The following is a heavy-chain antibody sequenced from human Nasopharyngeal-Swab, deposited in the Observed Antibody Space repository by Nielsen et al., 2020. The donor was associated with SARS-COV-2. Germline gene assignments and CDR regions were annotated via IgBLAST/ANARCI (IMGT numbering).Heavy chain of an antibody. CDR3: AKAIVVVPAAMGGYYYYGMDV. CDR2: ISGSGGST. Sequence: GESLKISCAASGFTFSSYAMSWVRQAPGKGLEWVSAISGSGGSTYYADSVKGRFTISRDNSKNTLYLQMNSLRAEDTAVYYCAKAIVVVPAAMGGYYYYGMDVWGQVTTVTVSS. D-gene: IGHD2-2*01. V-gene: IGHV3-23*01. J-gene: IGHJ6*02. CDR1: GFTFSSYA.